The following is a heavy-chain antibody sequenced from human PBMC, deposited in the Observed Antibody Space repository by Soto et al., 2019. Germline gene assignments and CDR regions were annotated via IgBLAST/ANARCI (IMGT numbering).Heavy chain of an antibody. D-gene: IGHD3-22*01. V-gene: IGHV4-34*01. CDR2: INLNGYT. CDR3: ARGAWDNSAYYFFDF. Sequence: SETLSLTCAVYGGSFSDYYWTWIRQSPERGLGWVGEINLNGYTKYSPSLQSRVTLSVDTTKKQVSLRLSSVTAADTAVYYCARGAWDNSAYYFFDFWGQGIQVTVS. J-gene: IGHJ4*02. CDR1: GGSFSDYY.